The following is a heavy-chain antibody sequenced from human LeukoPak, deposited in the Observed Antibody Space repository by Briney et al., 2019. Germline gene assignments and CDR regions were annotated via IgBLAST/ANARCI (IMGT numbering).Heavy chain of an antibody. V-gene: IGHV3-48*01. Sequence: GSLRLSCAASGFTFSSYSMNWVRQAPGKGLEWVSYISSSSTIYYADSVKGRFTISRDNAKNSLYLQMNSLRAGDTAVYYCARDSPPDYWGRGTLVTVSS. CDR3: ARDSPPDY. D-gene: IGHD1-14*01. J-gene: IGHJ4*02. CDR2: ISSSSTI. CDR1: GFTFSSYS.